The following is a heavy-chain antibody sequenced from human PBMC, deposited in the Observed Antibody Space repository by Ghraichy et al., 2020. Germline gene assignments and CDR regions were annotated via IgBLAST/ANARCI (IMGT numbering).Heavy chain of an antibody. V-gene: IGHV4-61*01. Sequence: SQTLSLTCTVSGGPVSSGSYYWSWIRQPPGKGLEWIGYIYYSGSTNYNPSLKSRVTLSVDTSKNQFSLKLSSVTAADTAVYYCARKEWGPLGWFDPWGQGTLVTVSS. CDR3: ARKEWGPLGWFDP. D-gene: IGHD1-26*01. CDR2: IYYSGST. J-gene: IGHJ5*02. CDR1: GGPVSSGSYY.